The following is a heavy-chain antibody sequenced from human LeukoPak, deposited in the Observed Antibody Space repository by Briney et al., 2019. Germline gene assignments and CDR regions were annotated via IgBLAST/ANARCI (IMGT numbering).Heavy chain of an antibody. D-gene: IGHD1-26*01. CDR1: CGSISSYY. CDR3: ARHERMEPFDY. Sequence: SETLSLTCTVSCGSISSYYWSWSRQPPGKGLEGIGYIYYSGSTNYNPSLKSRVTISVDTSKNQFSLKLSSVTAADTAVYYCARHERMEPFDYWGQGNLVTVSS. V-gene: IGHV4-59*08. J-gene: IGHJ4*02. CDR2: IYYSGST.